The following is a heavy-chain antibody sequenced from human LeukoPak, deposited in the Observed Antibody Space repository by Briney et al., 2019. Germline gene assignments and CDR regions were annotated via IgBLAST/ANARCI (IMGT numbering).Heavy chain of an antibody. CDR1: GGSFNSYV. CDR2: IPSNQNDI. V-gene: IGHV3-30*03. D-gene: IGHD3-9*01. CDR3: ARDLSGRFDP. J-gene: IGHJ5*02. Sequence: SCKASGGSFNSYVITWVRQAPGKGLEWVAIIPSNQNDIHYADSVKGRFTISRDNSKNTLYLQMNSLSTEDTAVYYCARDLSGRFDPWGQGTLVTVSS.